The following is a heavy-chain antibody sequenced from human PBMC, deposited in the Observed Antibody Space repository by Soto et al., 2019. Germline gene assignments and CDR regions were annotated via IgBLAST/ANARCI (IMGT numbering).Heavy chain of an antibody. J-gene: IGHJ4*02. CDR1: GLNVISNY. CDR2: VFAGGST. Sequence: GGSLRLSCAASGLNVISNYMSWVRQAPGKGLEWVSTVFAGGSTYYADSVKGRFTVSRDNSKNTLNLQLDSLRGEDTAVYYCARDQLDYWGQGALVTVSS. D-gene: IGHD1-1*01. V-gene: IGHV3-66*01. CDR3: ARDQLDY.